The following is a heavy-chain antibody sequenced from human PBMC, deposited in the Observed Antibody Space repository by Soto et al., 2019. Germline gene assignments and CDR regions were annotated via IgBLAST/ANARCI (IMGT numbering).Heavy chain of an antibody. V-gene: IGHV3-64*01. CDR3: ARGIAAAGNYYYYGMDV. Sequence: GGSLRLSCAASGFTFSSYAMHWVRQAPGKGLEYVSAISSNGGSTYYANSVKGRFTISRDNSKNTLYLQMGSLRAEDMAVYYCARGIAAAGNYYYYGMDVWGQGTTVTVSS. CDR2: ISSNGGST. D-gene: IGHD6-13*01. J-gene: IGHJ6*02. CDR1: GFTFSSYA.